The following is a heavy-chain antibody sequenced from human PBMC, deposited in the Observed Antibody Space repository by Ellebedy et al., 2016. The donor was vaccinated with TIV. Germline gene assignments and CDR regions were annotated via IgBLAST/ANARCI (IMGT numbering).Heavy chain of an antibody. V-gene: IGHV3-66*01. CDR3: ARVDMGLAFDY. J-gene: IGHJ4*02. Sequence: GESLKISCAASGFSISSNYMSWVRQAPGKGLECVSVMGSGGNIIHADSVKGRFTITRDNSKNTLYLQMNSLRAEDTAVYYCARVDMGLAFDYWGRGTLVTVSS. D-gene: IGHD3-3*02. CDR2: MGSGGNI. CDR1: GFSISSNY.